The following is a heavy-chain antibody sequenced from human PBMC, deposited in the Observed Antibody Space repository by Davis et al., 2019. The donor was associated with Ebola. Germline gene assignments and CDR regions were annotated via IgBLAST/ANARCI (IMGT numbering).Heavy chain of an antibody. Sequence: GESLKISCAASGFTFSGSAMHWVRQASGKGLEWVGRIRSKANSYATAYAASVKGRFTISRDDSKNTAYLQMNGLKTEDTAVYYCTSTVAGTDLDYWGQGTLVTVSS. V-gene: IGHV3-73*01. CDR1: GFTFSGSA. D-gene: IGHD6-19*01. CDR3: TSTVAGTDLDY. CDR2: IRSKANSYAT. J-gene: IGHJ4*02.